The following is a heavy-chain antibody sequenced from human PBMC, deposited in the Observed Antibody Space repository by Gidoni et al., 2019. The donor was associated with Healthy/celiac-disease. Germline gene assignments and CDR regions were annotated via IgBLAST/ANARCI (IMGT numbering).Heavy chain of an antibody. CDR1: GYTFTSYD. V-gene: IGHV1-8*01. Sequence: QVQLVQSGAEVKKPGASVKVSCKASGYTFTSYDINWVRQATGQGLEWMGWMNPNSGNTGYAQKFQGRVTMTRKTSIRTAKMELRSRRSEDTAVYYWGRVRGGEAYYYYYGMDVWGQGTTVTVSS. J-gene: IGHJ6*02. CDR2: MNPNSGNT. CDR3: GRVRGGEAYYYYYGMDV. D-gene: IGHD2-15*01.